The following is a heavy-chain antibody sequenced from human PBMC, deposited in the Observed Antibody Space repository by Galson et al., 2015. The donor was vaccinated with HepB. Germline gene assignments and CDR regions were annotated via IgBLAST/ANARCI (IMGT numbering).Heavy chain of an antibody. D-gene: IGHD3-22*01. J-gene: IGHJ6*02. CDR3: AKDLVNYYDSSGTPKKYYYYYYGMDV. CDR2: ISYDGSNK. Sequence: SLRLSCAASGFTFSSYGMHWVRQAPGKGLEWVAVISYDGSNKYYADSVKGRFTISRDNSKNTLYLQMNSLRAEDTAVYYCAKDLVNYYDSSGTPKKYYYYYYGMDVWGQGTTVTVSS. CDR1: GFTFSSYG. V-gene: IGHV3-30*18.